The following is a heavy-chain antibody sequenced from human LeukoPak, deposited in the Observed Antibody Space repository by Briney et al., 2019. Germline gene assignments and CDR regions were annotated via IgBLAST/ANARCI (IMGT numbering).Heavy chain of an antibody. D-gene: IGHD1-7*01. Sequence: ASVKVSCKASGYTFTGYYMHWVRQAPGQGLEWMGWINPNSGGTNYAQKFQGRVTMTRDTSISTAYMELSRLRSDDTAVYYCARDPPSRITGTNRGDYWGQGTLVTVSS. CDR3: ARDPPSRITGTNRGDY. CDR2: INPNSGGT. V-gene: IGHV1-2*02. J-gene: IGHJ4*02. CDR1: GYTFTGYY.